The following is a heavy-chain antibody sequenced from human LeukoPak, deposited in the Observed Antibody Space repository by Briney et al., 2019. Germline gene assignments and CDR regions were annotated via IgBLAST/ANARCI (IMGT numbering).Heavy chain of an antibody. CDR3: AKGSYYDCSGSFYFDY. V-gene: IGHV3-23*01. CDR2: ISGSGDNT. Sequence: GGSLRLSCAASGFTFSSYAMHWVRQAPGKGLEWVSGISGSGDNTYYADSVKGRFTISRDNSKNTLYVQVNSLGTEDTAAYYCAKGSYYDCSGSFYFDYWGQGTLVTVSS. J-gene: IGHJ4*02. D-gene: IGHD3-22*01. CDR1: GFTFSSYA.